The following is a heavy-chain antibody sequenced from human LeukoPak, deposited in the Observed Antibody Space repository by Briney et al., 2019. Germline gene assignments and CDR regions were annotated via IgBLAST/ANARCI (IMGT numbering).Heavy chain of an antibody. V-gene: IGHV3-9*01. D-gene: IGHD3-10*01. CDR3: AKVGLRGYWYFDL. CDR1: GFTFDDYA. Sequence: GGSLRLCCAASGFTFDDYAMHWVRQAPGKGLEWVSGISWNSGSIGYADSVKGRFTISRDNAKNSLYLQMNSLRAEDTALYYCAKVGLRGYWYFDLWGRGTLVTVSS. CDR2: ISWNSGSI. J-gene: IGHJ2*01.